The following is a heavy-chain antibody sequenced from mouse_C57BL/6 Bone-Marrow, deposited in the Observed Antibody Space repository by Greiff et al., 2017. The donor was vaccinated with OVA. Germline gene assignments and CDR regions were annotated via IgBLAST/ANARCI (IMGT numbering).Heavy chain of an antibody. Sequence: EVHLVESGPGLVKPSQSLSLTCSVTGYSITSGYYWKWIRQFPGNQVEWMGYISYDGSNNYNPSLKNRISITRDTSKNQFFLKLNSVTTEDTATYYCARRANWAYFDYWGQGTTLTVSS. J-gene: IGHJ2*01. D-gene: IGHD4-1*01. CDR1: GYSITSGYY. V-gene: IGHV3-6*01. CDR3: ARRANWAYFDY. CDR2: ISYDGSN.